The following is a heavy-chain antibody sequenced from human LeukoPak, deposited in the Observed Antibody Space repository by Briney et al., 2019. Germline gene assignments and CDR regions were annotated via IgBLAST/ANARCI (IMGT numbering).Heavy chain of an antibody. CDR1: GFTFSSYS. D-gene: IGHD2-2*02. V-gene: IGHV3-48*01. CDR2: ISSSSSTI. Sequence: GGSLRLSCAASGFTFSSYSMNWVRQAPGKGLEWVSYISSSSSTIYYADSVKGRFTISRDNDKNSLYLQMNSLRAEDTAVYYCARDGVVPAAIRYYYYYMDVWGKGTTVTVSS. J-gene: IGHJ6*03. CDR3: ARDGVVPAAIRYYYYYMDV.